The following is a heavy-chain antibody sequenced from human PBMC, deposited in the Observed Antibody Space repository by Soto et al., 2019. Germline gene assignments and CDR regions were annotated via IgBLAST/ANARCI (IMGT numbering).Heavy chain of an antibody. Sequence: SETLSLTCAVSGYPISSGYYWGWIRQPPGKGLEWIGIIHHSGSTYYNPSLRSRITISVDTSKNQFSLKMPSVTTADTAVYYCARSSGYVPGGYWGQGILVTVSS. CDR2: IHHSGST. J-gene: IGHJ4*02. CDR3: ARSSGYVPGGY. D-gene: IGHD5-12*01. CDR1: GYPISSGYY. V-gene: IGHV4-38-2*01.